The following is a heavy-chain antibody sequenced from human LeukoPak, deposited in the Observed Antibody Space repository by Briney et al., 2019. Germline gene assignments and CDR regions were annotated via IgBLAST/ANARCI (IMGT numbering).Heavy chain of an antibody. CDR1: GFTFSSYE. D-gene: IGHD3-16*02. J-gene: IGHJ4*02. Sequence: GGSLRLSCAASGFTFSSYEMDWVRQAPEKGLEWISYISSSGGYMYADSVKGRFTISRDNSKNTLYLQMNSLRAEDTALYYCAKVKTFGGVIVAFDYWGQGTLVTVSS. CDR2: ISSSGGYM. V-gene: IGHV3-23*01. CDR3: AKVKTFGGVIVAFDY.